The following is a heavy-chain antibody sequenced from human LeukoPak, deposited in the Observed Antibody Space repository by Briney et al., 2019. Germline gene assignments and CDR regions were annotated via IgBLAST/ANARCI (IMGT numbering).Heavy chain of an antibody. D-gene: IGHD3-22*01. V-gene: IGHV3-7*01. CDR2: IKQDGSEK. J-gene: IGHJ4*02. CDR1: GSTFSSYW. Sequence: PGGSLRLSCAASGSTFSSYWMSWVRQTPGKGLEWVANIKQDGSEKYYVDSVKGRFTISRDNAKNSLYLQMNSLRAEDTAVYYCARGASSSGYGYWGQGTLVTVSS. CDR3: ARGASSSGYGY.